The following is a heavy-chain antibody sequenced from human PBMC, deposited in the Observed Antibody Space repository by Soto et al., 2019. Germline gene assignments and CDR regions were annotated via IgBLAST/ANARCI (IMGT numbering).Heavy chain of an antibody. CDR2: ISYDGSNK. Sequence: GGSLRLSCAASGFTFSSYAMHWVRQAPGKGLEWVAVISYDGSNKYYADSVKGRFTISRDNSKNTLYLQMNSLRAEDTAVYYCARDEWGFFNPLDYWGQGTLVTVSS. CDR3: ARDEWGFFNPLDY. CDR1: GFTFSSYA. V-gene: IGHV3-30-3*01. D-gene: IGHD3-3*01. J-gene: IGHJ4*02.